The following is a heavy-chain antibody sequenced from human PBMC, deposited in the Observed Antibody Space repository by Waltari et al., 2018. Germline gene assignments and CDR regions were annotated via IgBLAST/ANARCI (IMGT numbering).Heavy chain of an antibody. V-gene: IGHV3-30-3*01. D-gene: IGHD1-1*01. CDR1: GFTFNTYA. CDR2: LFQDGCGS. Sequence: QVQLMESGGGVVQPGGSLILSCAASGFTFNTYALHWGLQAPGRGLEWVAVLFQDGCGSVSRDAVRGRFTISRDNSENTLYLQMNGLRTDDTAVYFCARDTVPGAGTTWARNLFGPWGQGTLVTVSS. J-gene: IGHJ5*02. CDR3: ARDTVPGAGTTWARNLFGP.